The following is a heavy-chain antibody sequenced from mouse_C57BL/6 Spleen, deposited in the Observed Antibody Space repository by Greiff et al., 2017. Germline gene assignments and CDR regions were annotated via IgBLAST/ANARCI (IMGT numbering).Heavy chain of an antibody. CDR2: ISDGGSYT. D-gene: IGHD2-4*01. CDR1: GFTFSSYA. CDR3: ARDRDYHYAMDY. Sequence: EVMLVESGGGLVKPGGSLKLSCAASGFTFSSYAMSWVRQTPEKRLEWVATISDGGSYTYYPDNVKGRFTISRDNAKNNLYLQMSHLKSEDTAMYYFARDRDYHYAMDYWGQGTSVAVSS. V-gene: IGHV5-4*01. J-gene: IGHJ4*01.